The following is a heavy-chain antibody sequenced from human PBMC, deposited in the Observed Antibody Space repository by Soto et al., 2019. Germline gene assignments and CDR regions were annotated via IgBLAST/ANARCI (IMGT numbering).Heavy chain of an antibody. V-gene: IGHV1-69*13. Sequence: SVKVSCKASGGTFSSYAISWVRQAPGQGLEWMGGIIPIFGTANYAQKFQGRVTITADESTSTAYMELSSLRSEDTAVYYCARGRTTGMYFDYWGQGTLVTVSS. CDR2: IIPIFGTA. CDR1: GGTFSSYA. J-gene: IGHJ4*02. D-gene: IGHD1-1*01. CDR3: ARGRTTGMYFDY.